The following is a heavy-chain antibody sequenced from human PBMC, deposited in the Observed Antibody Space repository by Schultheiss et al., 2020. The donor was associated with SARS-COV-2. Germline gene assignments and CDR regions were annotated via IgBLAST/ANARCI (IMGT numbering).Heavy chain of an antibody. CDR1: GGSISSGGYY. CDR2: IYYSGST. J-gene: IGHJ3*02. V-gene: IGHV4-31*03. CDR3: ARRALGYCSGGSCYSAFDI. D-gene: IGHD2-15*01. Sequence: SQTLSLTCTVSGGSISSGGYYWSWIRQHPGKGLEWIGYIYYSGSTNYNPSLKSRVTISVDKSKNQFSLKLSSVTAADTAVYYCARRALGYCSGGSCYSAFDIWGQGTTVTVSS.